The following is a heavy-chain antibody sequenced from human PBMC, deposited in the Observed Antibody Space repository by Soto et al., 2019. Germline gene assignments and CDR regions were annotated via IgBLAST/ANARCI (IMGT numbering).Heavy chain of an antibody. CDR3: ARYRREAVAGYTLDN. CDR2: VYNSGST. J-gene: IGHJ4*02. Sequence: SETLSLTCTVSGGSIISNYWTWIRQPPGKGLEWIGYVYNSGSTNYNPSLKSRVTISEDTSKSQFSLKVNSMTAADTAVYYCARYRREAVAGYTLDNWGQGILVTSP. V-gene: IGHV4-59*01. CDR1: GGSIISNY. D-gene: IGHD6-13*01.